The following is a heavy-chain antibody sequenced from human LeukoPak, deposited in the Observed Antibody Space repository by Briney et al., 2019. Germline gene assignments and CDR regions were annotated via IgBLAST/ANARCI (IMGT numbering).Heavy chain of an antibody. CDR2: ISSSSSHV. Sequence: NPGGTLRLSFAASGFTFNNYSMNWLRQAPGKGLECVSSISSSSSHVYFADSVKGRFTISRDNAKNSLYLQMNSLRAEDTAVYYCARDWELVDYWGQGTLVTVSS. J-gene: IGHJ4*02. CDR1: GFTFNNYS. D-gene: IGHD1-26*01. CDR3: ARDWELVDY. V-gene: IGHV3-21*06.